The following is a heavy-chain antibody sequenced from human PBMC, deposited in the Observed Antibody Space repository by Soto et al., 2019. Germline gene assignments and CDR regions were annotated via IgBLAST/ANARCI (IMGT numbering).Heavy chain of an antibody. D-gene: IGHD4-17*01. CDR1: QYTGYY. Sequence: SVKVSCKASQYTGYYMHWVRQAPGQGFELLGWIIPNTGGTHYAHKFQGRVTMTVDTSIRTAYMEVTRLRYDDAAVYYCATSFAEADGHFDPWGQGTLVTVSS. CDR3: ATSFAEADGHFDP. J-gene: IGHJ5*02. V-gene: IGHV1-2*07. CDR2: IIPNTGGT.